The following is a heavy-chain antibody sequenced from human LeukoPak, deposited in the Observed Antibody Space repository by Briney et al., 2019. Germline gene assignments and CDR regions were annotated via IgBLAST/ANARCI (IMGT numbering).Heavy chain of an antibody. CDR3: ARGRVVVVAATPQPYYYYYMDV. CDR1: GYTFTSYD. V-gene: IGHV1-8*01. J-gene: IGHJ6*03. Sequence: GASVKVSCKASGYTFTSYDINWVRQATGQGLEWMGWMNPNSGNTGYAQKFQGRVTMTRNTSISTAYMELSSLRSEDTAVYYCARGRVVVVAATPQPYYYYYMDVWGKGTTVTISS. CDR2: MNPNSGNT. D-gene: IGHD2-15*01.